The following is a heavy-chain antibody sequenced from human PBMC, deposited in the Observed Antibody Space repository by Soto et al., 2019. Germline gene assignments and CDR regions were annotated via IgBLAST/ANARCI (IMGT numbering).Heavy chain of an antibody. D-gene: IGHD6-19*01. V-gene: IGHV3-73*01. CDR3: TTLKSIGSDY. J-gene: IGHJ4*02. CDR1: GCSFSAAA. Sequence: GWLRRPGSASGCSFSAAAMHWVRQASGRGLEWIGRIRSKTNNYATIFSASVKGRFIISRDDSKKTTYLEMTSLKSEDTDVYYCTTLKSIGSDYWGQGSLVTVYS. CDR2: IRSKTNNYAT.